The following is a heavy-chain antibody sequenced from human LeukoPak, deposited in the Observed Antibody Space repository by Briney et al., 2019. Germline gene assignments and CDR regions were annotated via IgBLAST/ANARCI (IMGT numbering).Heavy chain of an antibody. D-gene: IGHD3-3*01. V-gene: IGHV3-11*01. CDR1: GFTFSDYY. J-gene: IGHJ4*02. Sequence: PGRSLRLSCTASGFTFSDYYMSWIRQAPGKGLEWVSYISSSGSTIYYADSVKGRFTISRDNARNSMYLQMNSLRVEDTAVYYCARGPFTIFGVVDYWGQGTLVTVSS. CDR2: ISSSGSTI. CDR3: ARGPFTIFGVVDY.